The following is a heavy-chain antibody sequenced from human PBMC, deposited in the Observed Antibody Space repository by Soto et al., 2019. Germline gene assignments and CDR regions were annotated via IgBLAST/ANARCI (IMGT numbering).Heavy chain of an antibody. CDR2: IIPIFGTA. CDR3: ARGYYYDSSGYFYYYSYYGMDV. D-gene: IGHD3-22*01. V-gene: IGHV1-69*13. CDR1: GGTFSSYA. Sequence: GASVKVSSKASGGTFSSYAISWVRQAPGQGLEWMGGIIPIFGTANYAQKFQGRVTITADESTSTAYMELSSLRSEDTAVYYCARGYYYDSSGYFYYYSYYGMDVWGQGTTVTVSS. J-gene: IGHJ6*02.